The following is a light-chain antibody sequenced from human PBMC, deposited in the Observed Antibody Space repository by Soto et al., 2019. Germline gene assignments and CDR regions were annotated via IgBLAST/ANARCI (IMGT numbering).Light chain of an antibody. CDR3: QQSSGTPLT. CDR2: AAS. J-gene: IGKJ4*01. Sequence: DIQMTQSPSSLSASVGDRVSITCRASQSISRFLNWYQQKPGKAPKLLIYAASSLQSGVPSRFSGSGSGPDFSLTISSLQPEESASYYCQQSSGTPLTFGGGTKVDI. CDR1: QSISRF. V-gene: IGKV1-39*01.